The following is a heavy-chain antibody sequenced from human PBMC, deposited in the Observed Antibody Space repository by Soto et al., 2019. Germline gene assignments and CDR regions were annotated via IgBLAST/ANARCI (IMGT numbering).Heavy chain of an antibody. Sequence: LSLTCAVYGGSFSGYYWSWIRQPPGKGLEWIGEINHSGSTNYNPSLKSRVTISVDTSKNQFSLKLSSVTAADTAVYYCARDGFGKNHYWGQGTLVTVSS. CDR1: GGSFSGYY. CDR3: ARDGFGKNHY. J-gene: IGHJ4*02. V-gene: IGHV4-34*01. CDR2: INHSGST. D-gene: IGHD3-10*01.